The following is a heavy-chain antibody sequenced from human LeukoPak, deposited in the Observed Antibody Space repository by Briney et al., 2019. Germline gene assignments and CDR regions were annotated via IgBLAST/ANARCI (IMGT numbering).Heavy chain of an antibody. CDR3: ARLGRVPGVRVNWFEP. J-gene: IGHJ5*02. CDR2: MFYSGNP. Sequence: PSETLSLTCAVSGGSIRSCSHYWGWIRQPPGKGLEWIGSMFYSGNPYYNPSLKSRVNISVDTSKNQFYLKLSSVTAADTALYCCARLGRVPGVRVNWFEPWGGGTLVTVSS. CDR1: GGSIRSCSHY. V-gene: IGHV4-39*01. D-gene: IGHD3-10*01.